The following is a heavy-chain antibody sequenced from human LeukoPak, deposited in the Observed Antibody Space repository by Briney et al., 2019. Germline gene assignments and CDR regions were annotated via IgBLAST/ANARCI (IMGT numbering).Heavy chain of an antibody. Sequence: ASVKVSCKTSGGSFSAYAINWVRQAPGQGLEWMGGIIPMFGGTNYAQKFRGRVTITADKSTSTAYMELRSLRSDDTAVYYCARDRELTSDYWGQGTLVTVSS. J-gene: IGHJ4*02. CDR3: ARDRELTSDY. D-gene: IGHD3-16*02. CDR1: GGSFSAYA. CDR2: IIPMFGGT. V-gene: IGHV1-69*06.